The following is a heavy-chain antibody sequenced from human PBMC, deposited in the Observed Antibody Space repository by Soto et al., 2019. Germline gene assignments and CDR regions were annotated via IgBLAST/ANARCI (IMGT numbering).Heavy chain of an antibody. V-gene: IGHV4-39*01. CDR3: AGQIASSCDSFDY. D-gene: IGHD6-13*01. CDR1: GDSISSSSHY. CDR2: IYYSGTT. J-gene: IGHJ4*01. Sequence: PSETLSLTCTVSGDSISSSSHYWGWIRQPPGKGLERIGSIYYSGTTHYNPSLKSRVIITGDLPKNQFSMKANSVTAPDTALYYFAGQIASSCDSFDYWGQGALVAV.